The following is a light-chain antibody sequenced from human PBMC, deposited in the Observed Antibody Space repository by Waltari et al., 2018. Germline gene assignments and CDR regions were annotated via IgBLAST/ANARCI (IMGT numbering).Light chain of an antibody. V-gene: IGKV3-11*01. CDR2: DAS. CDR3: QQRTNWPPSLT. J-gene: IGKJ4*01. Sequence: EIVLTQSTATLSLFPGERGTLSCRASQSISTYLARYQQKPGQAPRLLIYDASNRSTGIPARFSGSGSGTDFTLTISNLEPEDFAVYYCQQRTNWPPSLTFGGGTKVEMK. CDR1: QSISTY.